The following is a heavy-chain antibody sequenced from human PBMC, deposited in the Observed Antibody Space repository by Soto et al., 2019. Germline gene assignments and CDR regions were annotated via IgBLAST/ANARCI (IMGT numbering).Heavy chain of an antibody. V-gene: IGHV3-23*01. CDR3: ARTIAGVTLNAFDI. Sequence: GGSLRLSCAASGFTFSSYAMNWVRQAPGKGLGWLSTITGSGGDTYYADSVRGRFTISRDSSKNTLYLQMNSLRAEDTAVYYCARTIAGVTLNAFDIWGQGTMVTVSS. CDR1: GFTFSSYA. J-gene: IGHJ3*02. CDR2: ITGSGGDT. D-gene: IGHD1-26*01.